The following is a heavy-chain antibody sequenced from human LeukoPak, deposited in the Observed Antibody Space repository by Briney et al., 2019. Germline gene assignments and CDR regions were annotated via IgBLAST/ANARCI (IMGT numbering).Heavy chain of an antibody. V-gene: IGHV4-59*01. Sequence: SETLSLTCTVSGGSISSYYWSWIRQPPGKGLEWIGYIYYSGSTNCNPSLKSRVTISVDTSKNQFSLKLSSVTAADTAVYYCARVGVAFDIWGQGTMVTVSS. D-gene: IGHD2-8*01. CDR2: IYYSGST. J-gene: IGHJ3*02. CDR1: GGSISSYY. CDR3: ARVGVAFDI.